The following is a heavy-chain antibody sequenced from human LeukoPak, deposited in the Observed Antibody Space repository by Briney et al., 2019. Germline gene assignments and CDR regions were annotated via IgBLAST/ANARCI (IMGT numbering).Heavy chain of an antibody. D-gene: IGHD2-21*02. Sequence: SVKVSCKASGGTFSSYAISWVRQAPGQGLEWMGRIIPILGTANYAQKFQGRVTITADKSTSTAYMELSSLRSEDTAVYYCAREGHIVVVTAIGAMDYGGQGTLVTVSS. J-gene: IGHJ4*02. CDR3: AREGHIVVVTAIGAMDY. CDR2: IIPILGTA. V-gene: IGHV1-69*04. CDR1: GGTFSSYA.